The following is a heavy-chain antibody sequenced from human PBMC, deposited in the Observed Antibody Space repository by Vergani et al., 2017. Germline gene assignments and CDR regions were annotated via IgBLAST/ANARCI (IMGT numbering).Heavy chain of an antibody. CDR1: GGSINSGGYY. Sequence: QVQLQESGPGLVKPSQTLSLTCTVSGGSINSGGYYWSWIRRHPGKGLEYIGYIYSGAVTYYNPSLKSRLSISVDTSKNQFSLNLRSVTAADTAMYYCAREDTFAHTRYFVFWGRGSLVTVSS. J-gene: IGHJ2*01. V-gene: IGHV4-31*03. D-gene: IGHD2-2*01. CDR2: IYSGAVT. CDR3: AREDTFAHTRYFVF.